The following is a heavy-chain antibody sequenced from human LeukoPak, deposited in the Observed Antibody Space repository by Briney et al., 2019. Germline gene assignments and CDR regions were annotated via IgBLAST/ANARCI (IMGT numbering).Heavy chain of an antibody. J-gene: IGHJ4*02. D-gene: IGHD5-18*01. V-gene: IGHV4-59*08. Sequence: SETLSLTCTVSGVSISSYYWSWIRQPPGKGLEWIGYIYYSGSTNYNASLKSRLTISADTSKNQFSLKLSSVTAADTAVYFCARHEGYSYAFAYWGQGTLVTVSS. CDR3: ARHEGYSYAFAY. CDR2: IYYSGST. CDR1: GVSISSYY.